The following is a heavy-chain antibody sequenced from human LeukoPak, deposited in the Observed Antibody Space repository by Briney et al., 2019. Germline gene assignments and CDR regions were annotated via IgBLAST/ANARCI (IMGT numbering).Heavy chain of an antibody. CDR1: GYTLTELS. V-gene: IGHV1-24*01. D-gene: IGHD5-24*01. CDR3: ATGVSAGYSLNYYYYGMDV. CDR2: FDPEDDET. Sequence: ASVKVSCKISGYTLTELSMHWVRQAPGKGLEWMGGFDPEDDETIYAQKFQGRVTMTEDTSTDTAYMELSSLRSEDTAVYYCATGVSAGYSLNYYYYGMDVWGQGTTVTVSS. J-gene: IGHJ6*02.